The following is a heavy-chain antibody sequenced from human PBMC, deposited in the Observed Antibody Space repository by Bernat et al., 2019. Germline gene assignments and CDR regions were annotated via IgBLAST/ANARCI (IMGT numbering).Heavy chain of an antibody. CDR1: EFTLNNAW. V-gene: IGHV3-15*01. CDR3: STGLTFTRSAFNI. Sequence: EVQLEESGGGLVKPGGSLRLSCTASEFTLNNAWMSWVRQAPGKGLEWVGRIKTKTEGGTTDYAAPVKGRFTISRDDSKNTLYLQMNSLETEDTAVYYCSTGLTFTRSAFNIWGQGTVVTVSS. CDR2: IKTKTEGGTT. D-gene: IGHD3-16*01. J-gene: IGHJ3*02.